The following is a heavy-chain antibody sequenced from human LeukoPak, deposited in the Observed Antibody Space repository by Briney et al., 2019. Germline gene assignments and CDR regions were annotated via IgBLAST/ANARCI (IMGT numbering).Heavy chain of an antibody. CDR1: GFTFSSYE. D-gene: IGHD2-15*01. V-gene: IGHV3-48*03. Sequence: GGSPRLSCAASGFTFSSYEMNWVRQAPGKGLEWVSYISSSGSTIYYADSVKGRFTISRDNAKNSLYLQMNSLRAEGTAVYYCARGSYCSGGSCHLFDYWGQGTLVTVSS. CDR2: ISSSGSTI. CDR3: ARGSYCSGGSCHLFDY. J-gene: IGHJ4*02.